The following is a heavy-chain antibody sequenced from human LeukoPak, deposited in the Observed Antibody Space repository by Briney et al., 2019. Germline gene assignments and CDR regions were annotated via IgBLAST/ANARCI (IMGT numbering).Heavy chain of an antibody. Sequence: PGGSLRLSCAASGFTFSSYSMNWVRQAPGKGLEWVSYISSSGGTISYADSVKGRFTISRDNAKNSLYLQMNSLRAEDTAVYYCARDKWPIGADYYYYGMDVWGQGTTVTVSS. J-gene: IGHJ6*02. D-gene: IGHD1-26*01. V-gene: IGHV3-48*01. CDR2: ISSSGGTI. CDR3: ARDKWPIGADYYYYGMDV. CDR1: GFTFSSYS.